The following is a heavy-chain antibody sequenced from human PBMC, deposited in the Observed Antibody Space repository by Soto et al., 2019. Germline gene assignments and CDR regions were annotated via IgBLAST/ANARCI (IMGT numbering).Heavy chain of an antibody. J-gene: IGHJ6*03. V-gene: IGHV3-66*01. CDR2: IYSGGST. Sequence: GGSLRLSCAASGFTVSSNYMSWVRQAPGKGLEWVSVIYSGGSTYYADSVKGRFTISRDNSKNTLYLQMNSLRAEDTVVYYCARDKHSGYDYRFRPFDYYYYMDVWGKGTTVTVSS. D-gene: IGHD5-12*01. CDR3: ARDKHSGYDYRFRPFDYYYYMDV. CDR1: GFTVSSNY.